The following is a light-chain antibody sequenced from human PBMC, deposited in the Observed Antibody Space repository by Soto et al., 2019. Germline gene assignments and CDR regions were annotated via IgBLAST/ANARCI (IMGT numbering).Light chain of an antibody. J-gene: IGKJ5*01. Sequence: EIVLTQSPGTLSLSPGERATLSCIASQSVSSSYLAWYQQKPGQAPRLLIYGASTRATGIPDRFSGSGSGTDFTLTISRLEPEDFAVYYCQQHGSSPITFGQGTDCRL. CDR1: QSVSSSY. CDR3: QQHGSSPIT. CDR2: GAS. V-gene: IGKV3-20*01.